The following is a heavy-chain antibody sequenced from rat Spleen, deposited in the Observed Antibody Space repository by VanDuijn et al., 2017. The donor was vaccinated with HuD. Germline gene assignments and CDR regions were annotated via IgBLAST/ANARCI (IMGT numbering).Heavy chain of an antibody. J-gene: IGHJ2*01. V-gene: IGHV5-20*01. Sequence: EVQLVESGGGLVQPGRSLKLSCAASGFTFSSFPMAWVRQAPKKGLEWVASISYDCGSTYYRDSVKGRFTISRDNAKSTLYLQLDSLRSEDTATYYCTTDTFYDGTYYPGGFDYWGQGVMVTVSS. D-gene: IGHD1-12*02. CDR2: ISYDCGST. CDR1: GFTFSSFP. CDR3: TTDTFYDGTYYPGGFDY.